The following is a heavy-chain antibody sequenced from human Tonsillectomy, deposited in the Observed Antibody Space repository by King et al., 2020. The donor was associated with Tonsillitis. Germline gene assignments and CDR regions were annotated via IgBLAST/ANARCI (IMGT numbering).Heavy chain of an antibody. CDR1: GYTFTGYN. Sequence: QLVQSGAEVKKPGASVKVSCKASGYTFTGYNIHWVRLVPGQGLEWMGGINPNTGDTDYAQKFQARVTMTRDTSINTAFLEISSLRSDDTAVYYCATMGRYAPDYWGQGTLVTVSS. CDR2: INPNTGDT. V-gene: IGHV1-2*02. CDR3: ATMGRYAPDY. D-gene: IGHD2-2*01. J-gene: IGHJ4*02.